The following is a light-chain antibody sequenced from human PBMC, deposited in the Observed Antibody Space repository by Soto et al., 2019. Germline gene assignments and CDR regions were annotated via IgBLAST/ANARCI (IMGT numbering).Light chain of an antibody. Sequence: DIQMTQSPSSLSASVGDRVTITCRASQGISSFVAWYQQKPGKVPRLLISGASTLQSGVPSRFSGSGSGTDFTLTITIRQPEDVATYYCQKYSSVITFGQGTRLEIK. CDR1: QGISSF. V-gene: IGKV1-27*01. J-gene: IGKJ5*01. CDR2: GAS. CDR3: QKYSSVIT.